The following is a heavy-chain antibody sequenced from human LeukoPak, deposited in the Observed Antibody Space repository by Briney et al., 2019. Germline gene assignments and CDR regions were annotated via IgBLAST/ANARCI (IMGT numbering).Heavy chain of an antibody. V-gene: IGHV4-59*01. Sequence: SETLSLTCTVSDGSIISYYWSWIRQPPGKGLEWIGYIYYSGSTNYNPSLKSRVTISVDTSKNQFSLKLSSVTAADTAVYYCARGGYYQAFDYWGQGTLVTVSS. CDR3: ARGGYYQAFDY. J-gene: IGHJ4*02. CDR1: DGSIISYY. CDR2: IYYSGST. D-gene: IGHD2-2*01.